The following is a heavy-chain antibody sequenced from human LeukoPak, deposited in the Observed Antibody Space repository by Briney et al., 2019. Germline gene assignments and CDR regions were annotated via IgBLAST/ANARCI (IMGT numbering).Heavy chain of an antibody. CDR3: ARGSRTRRDP. CDR1: GGSISSYY. Sequence: SETLSLTCTVSGGSISSYYWSWIRQPPGKGLEWIGYIYYSGSTNYNPSLKSRVTISVDTSKNQFSLKLSSVTAADTAVYYCARGSRTRRDPWGQGTLVTVSS. CDR2: IYYSGST. J-gene: IGHJ5*02. V-gene: IGHV4-59*01. D-gene: IGHD2-15*01.